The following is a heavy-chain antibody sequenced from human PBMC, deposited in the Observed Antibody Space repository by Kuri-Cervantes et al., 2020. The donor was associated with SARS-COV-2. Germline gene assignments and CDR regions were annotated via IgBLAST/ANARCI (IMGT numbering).Heavy chain of an antibody. CDR3: ARGRGAGIAAAGSD. CDR1: GFTFTSHA. V-gene: IGHV3-30*02. J-gene: IGHJ4*02. Sequence: GESLKISCAVSGFTFTSHAMHWVRQAPGKGLEWVAFIRYDGSNKYYADSVKGRFTISRDNSKNTLYLQMNSLRAEDTAVYYCARGRGAGIAAAGSDWGQGTLVTVSS. D-gene: IGHD6-13*01. CDR2: IRYDGSNK.